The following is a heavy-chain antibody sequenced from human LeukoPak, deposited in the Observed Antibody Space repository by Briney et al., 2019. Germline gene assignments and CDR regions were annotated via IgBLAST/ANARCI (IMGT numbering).Heavy chain of an antibody. CDR1: GGTFSNYA. J-gene: IGHJ5*02. D-gene: IGHD5-18*01. V-gene: IGHV1-69*06. Sequence: GASVKVSCKASGGTFSNYAISWVRQAPGQGLEWMGGIIPIFGTADYAQKFEGRVTITADTSTSTAYMELSSLRSEDTAVYYCASGYNYAPGWFDPWGQGTLVTVSS. CDR2: IIPIFGTA. CDR3: ASGYNYAPGWFDP.